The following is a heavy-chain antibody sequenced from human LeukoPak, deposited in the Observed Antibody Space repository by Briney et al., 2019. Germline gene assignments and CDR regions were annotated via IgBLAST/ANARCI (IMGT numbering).Heavy chain of an antibody. D-gene: IGHD5-18*01. CDR2: ISWNSGSI. CDR1: GFTFDDYA. V-gene: IGHV3-9*03. J-gene: IGHJ3*02. Sequence: GGSLRLSCAASGFTFDDYAMHWVRQAPGKGLEWVSGISWNSGSIGYADSVKGRFTISRDNAKNSLYLQMNSLRAEDMALYYCAKDLGRGYSSWGNAFDIWGQGTMVTVSS. CDR3: AKDLGRGYSSWGNAFDI.